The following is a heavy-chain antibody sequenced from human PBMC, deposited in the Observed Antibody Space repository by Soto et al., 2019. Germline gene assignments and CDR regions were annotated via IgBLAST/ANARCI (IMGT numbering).Heavy chain of an antibody. CDR1: GGSISSYY. J-gene: IGHJ5*01. CDR2: IFYSGST. V-gene: IGHV4-59*01. Sequence: QVQLQESGPGLVKPSETLSLTCTVSGGSISSYYWSWIRQPPGKGLEWIGFIFYSGSTSYNPSLKSRVTLSIDPSEYKSSLKLNSVTAADTAVYYCASMIGDPVLSFDSWGQGTLVAVSS. CDR3: ASMIGDPVLSFDS. D-gene: IGHD3-10*02.